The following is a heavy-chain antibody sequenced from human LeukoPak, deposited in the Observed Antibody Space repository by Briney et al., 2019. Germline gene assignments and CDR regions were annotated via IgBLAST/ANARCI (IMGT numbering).Heavy chain of an antibody. Sequence: ASVKVSCMVYGNTLTELSMHWVRQAPGKGLEWMGGFDPEDGETIYAQKFQGRVTMAEDTSTDTAYMELNSLRSEDTAVYYCATLGWGGYDGDFDYWGQGTLVTVSS. CDR3: ATLGWGGYDGDFDY. J-gene: IGHJ4*02. CDR1: GNTLTELS. D-gene: IGHD5-12*01. V-gene: IGHV1-24*01. CDR2: FDPEDGET.